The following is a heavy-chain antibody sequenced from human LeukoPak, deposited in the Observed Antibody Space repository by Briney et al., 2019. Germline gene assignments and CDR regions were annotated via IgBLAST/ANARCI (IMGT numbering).Heavy chain of an antibody. Sequence: PGGSLRLSCAASGFTFSSYSMNWVRQAPGKGLEWVSSISSSSSYIYYADSVKGRFTISRDNAKNSLYLQMNSLRAEDTAVYYCAREAYCGGDCYGWFDPWGQGTLVTVSS. J-gene: IGHJ5*02. CDR3: AREAYCGGDCYGWFDP. CDR2: ISSSSSYI. CDR1: GFTFSSYS. D-gene: IGHD2-21*02. V-gene: IGHV3-21*01.